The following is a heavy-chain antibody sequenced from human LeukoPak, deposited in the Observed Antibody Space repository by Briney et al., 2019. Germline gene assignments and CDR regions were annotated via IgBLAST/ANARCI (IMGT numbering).Heavy chain of an antibody. V-gene: IGHV4-39*01. CDR3: ARRVGVRYSDAFDI. Sequence: SETLSLTCTVSGASFSSSTYYWGWIRQPPGKGLEWIGSIYYSGSTYYNPSLKSRVTISVDASKNQFSLKLSSVTAADTAVYYCARRVGVRYSDAFDIWGQGTMVTVSS. D-gene: IGHD3-9*01. J-gene: IGHJ3*02. CDR2: IYYSGST. CDR1: GASFSSSTYY.